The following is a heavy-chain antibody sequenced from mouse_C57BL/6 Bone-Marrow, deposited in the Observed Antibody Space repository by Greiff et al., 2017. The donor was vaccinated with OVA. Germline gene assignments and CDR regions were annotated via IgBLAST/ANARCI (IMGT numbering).Heavy chain of an antibody. V-gene: IGHV1-26*01. CDR1: GYTFTDYY. J-gene: IGHJ2*01. D-gene: IGHD2-5*01. Sequence: EVQLQQSGPELVKPGASVKISCKASGYTFTDYYMNWVKQSHGKSLVWLGDFNPNNGGTSYNQKFKGKATLTVDKSSSTAYMELRSLTSEDSAGYYCARSSNPSFDDWGQGTTLTVSS. CDR2: FNPNNGGT. CDR3: ARSSNPSFDD.